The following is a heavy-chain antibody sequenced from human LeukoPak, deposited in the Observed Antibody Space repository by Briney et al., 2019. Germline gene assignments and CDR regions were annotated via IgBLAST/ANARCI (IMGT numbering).Heavy chain of an antibody. J-gene: IGHJ4*02. Sequence: PGGSLRLSCAASGFTFSTYGMHWVRQAPGKGLEWVAFIWSDGSNKYYADSVKGRYTISRDNSKNTLYLQMNSLRPEDTAVYYCARDYGGSSPFDYWGQGTLVTVSS. V-gene: IGHV3-30*02. CDR3: ARDYGGSSPFDY. CDR1: GFTFSTYG. D-gene: IGHD4-23*01. CDR2: IWSDGSNK.